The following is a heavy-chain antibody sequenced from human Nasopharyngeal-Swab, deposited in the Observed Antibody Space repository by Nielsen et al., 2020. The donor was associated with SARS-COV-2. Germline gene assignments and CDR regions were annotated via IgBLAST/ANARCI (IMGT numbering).Heavy chain of an antibody. J-gene: IGHJ3*02. V-gene: IGHV3-23*01. CDR3: ASLTTLWAFDI. D-gene: IGHD4-17*01. CDR1: GFTFSSFA. Sequence: GESLKISCAASGFTFSSFAMGWVRQAPGKGLEWVSIISGSGDTTYYADSVKDRFTISRDNSKNTLYLQMNSLRAEDTGIYYCASLTTLWAFDIWGQGTVVTVSS. CDR2: ISGSGDTT.